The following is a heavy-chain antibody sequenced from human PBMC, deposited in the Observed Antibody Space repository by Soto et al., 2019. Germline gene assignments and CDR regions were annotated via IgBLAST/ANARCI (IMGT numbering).Heavy chain of an antibody. Sequence: AGSLRLSCAASGFTFSSYEMNWVRQAPGKGLEWVSYISSSGSTIYYADSVKGRFTISRDNAKNSLYLQMNILRAEDTAVYDCETAPAGNYDISSGYDEDDAFDICGQGTMVTV. V-gene: IGHV3-48*03. CDR2: ISSSGSTI. CDR3: ETAPAGNYDISSGYDEDDAFDI. J-gene: IGHJ3*02. CDR1: GFTFSSYE. D-gene: IGHD3-3*01.